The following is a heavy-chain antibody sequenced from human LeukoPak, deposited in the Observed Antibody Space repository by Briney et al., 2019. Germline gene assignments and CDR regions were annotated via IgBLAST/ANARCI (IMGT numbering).Heavy chain of an antibody. V-gene: IGHV4-34*01. D-gene: IGHD3-3*01. CDR2: INHSGST. CDR3: ARGPFARSRGFQH. Sequence: PSETLSLTCTVSGDSISSYYWSWIRQPPGKGLEWIGEINHSGSTNYNPSLKSRVTISVDTSKNQFSLKLSSVTAADTAVYYCARGPFARSRGFQHWGQGTLVTVSS. J-gene: IGHJ1*01. CDR1: GDSISSYY.